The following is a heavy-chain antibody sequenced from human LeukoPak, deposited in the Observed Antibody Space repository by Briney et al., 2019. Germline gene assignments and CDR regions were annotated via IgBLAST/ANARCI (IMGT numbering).Heavy chain of an antibody. CDR1: GYTFTSYG. Sequence: ASVKVSCKASGYTFTSYGISWVRQAPGQELEWMGWISAYNGNTNYAQKLQGRVTMTTDTSTSTAYMELRSLRSDDTAVYYCARVIVVPAAIRRFDYWGQGTLVTVSS. CDR2: ISAYNGNT. CDR3: ARVIVVPAAIRRFDY. J-gene: IGHJ4*02. D-gene: IGHD2-2*02. V-gene: IGHV1-18*01.